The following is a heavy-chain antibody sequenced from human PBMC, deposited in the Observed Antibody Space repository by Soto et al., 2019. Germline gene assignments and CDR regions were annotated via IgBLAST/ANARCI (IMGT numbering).Heavy chain of an antibody. V-gene: IGHV3-23*01. D-gene: IGHD6-19*01. Sequence: EVQLLESGGGLIQPGGSLRLSCAASGFTFSSYAVNWVRQAPGKGLEWVSGISGSGDNTYYADSVKGRFTISRDNSKNTLYLQMNSLRVEDTAVYYCAKERTVAGFDYWGQGTLVTVSS. CDR2: ISGSGDNT. J-gene: IGHJ4*02. CDR1: GFTFSSYA. CDR3: AKERTVAGFDY.